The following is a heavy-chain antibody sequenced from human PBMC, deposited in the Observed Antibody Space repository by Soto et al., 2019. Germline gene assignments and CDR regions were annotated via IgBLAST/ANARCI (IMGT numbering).Heavy chain of an antibody. CDR1: GGSMASYY. J-gene: IGHJ4*02. CDR2: IYYGGST. CDR3: ARHVGKWGFDY. Sequence: QVQLQESGPGLVQPSETLSLTCTVSGGSMASYYWSWVRQTPEKGLEWIANIYYGGSTTYNPSLRSQATMAVDTSMNQFSRNMTSVTATDPAVYYCARHVGKWGFDYWGQGTLVTGSS. V-gene: IGHV4-59*08. D-gene: IGHD1-26*01.